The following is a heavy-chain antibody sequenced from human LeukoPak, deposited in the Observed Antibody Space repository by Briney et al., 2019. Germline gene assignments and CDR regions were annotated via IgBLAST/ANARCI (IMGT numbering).Heavy chain of an antibody. CDR1: GFTFSSYS. V-gene: IGHV3-21*01. Sequence: PGGSLRLSCAASGFTFSSYSMNWVRQAPGKGLEWVSSISSSSSYIYYADSVKGRFTISRDNAKNSLYLQMNSLRAEDTAVYYCARDQVNDFWSGSPDAFDIWGQGTMVTVSS. J-gene: IGHJ3*02. CDR3: ARDQVNDFWSGSPDAFDI. CDR2: ISSSSSYI. D-gene: IGHD3-3*01.